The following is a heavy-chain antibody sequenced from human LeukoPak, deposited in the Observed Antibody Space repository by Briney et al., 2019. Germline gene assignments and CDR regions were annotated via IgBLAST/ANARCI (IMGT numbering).Heavy chain of an antibody. Sequence: SQTLSLTCTVSGGSISSGSYYWSWIRQPAGKGLEWIGRIYTSGSTNYNPSLKSRVTISVDTSKNQFSLKLSSVTAADTAVYYCARAPYCSGGSCYTDAFDYWGQGTLVTVSS. CDR2: IYTSGST. D-gene: IGHD2-15*01. CDR3: ARAPYCSGGSCYTDAFDY. V-gene: IGHV4-61*02. CDR1: GGSISSGSYY. J-gene: IGHJ4*02.